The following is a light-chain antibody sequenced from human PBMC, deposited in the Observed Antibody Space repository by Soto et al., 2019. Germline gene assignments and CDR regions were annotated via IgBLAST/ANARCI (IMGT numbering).Light chain of an antibody. V-gene: IGKV1-5*01. J-gene: IGKJ1*01. Sequence: DIQMTQSPSTLSSSVVDIVTITWLASHIIISWVACYQQKRGTAPKRLIYDASSFESGVPSRFSGSGSGKEFTLTISRLQPDDFATYYCQHYHSYSEAFGQGTKVDI. CDR1: HIIISW. CDR3: QHYHSYSEA. CDR2: DAS.